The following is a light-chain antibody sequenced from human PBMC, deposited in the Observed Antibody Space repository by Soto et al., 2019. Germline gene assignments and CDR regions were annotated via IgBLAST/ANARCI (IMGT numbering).Light chain of an antibody. CDR2: EAN. J-gene: IGLJ1*01. CDR1: SSDIGSYNR. CDR3: SLYTSISTDV. Sequence: QSVLTQPPSVSGSPGQSVTISCTGISSDIGSYNRVSWYHPPPGTAPKLLIYEANNRPSGVPARFPASTSGNSAFLTISGLQAEDEGDYYCSLYTSISTDVFGTGTKVTVL. V-gene: IGLV2-18*01.